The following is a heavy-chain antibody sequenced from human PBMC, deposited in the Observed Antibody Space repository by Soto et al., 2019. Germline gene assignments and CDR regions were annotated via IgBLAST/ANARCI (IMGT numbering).Heavy chain of an antibody. CDR2: IYYSGST. D-gene: IGHD2-15*01. CDR3: AREVAVRDYCSGGSCYPDY. J-gene: IGHJ4*02. CDR1: GGSISSGDYY. Sequence: QVQLQESGPGLVKPSQTLSLTCTVSGGSISSGDYYWSWIRQPPGKGLEWIGYIYYSGSTYYNPSLKSRVTISVDTYKNQFSLKLSSVTAADTAVYYCAREVAVRDYCSGGSCYPDYWGQGTLVTVSS. V-gene: IGHV4-30-4*01.